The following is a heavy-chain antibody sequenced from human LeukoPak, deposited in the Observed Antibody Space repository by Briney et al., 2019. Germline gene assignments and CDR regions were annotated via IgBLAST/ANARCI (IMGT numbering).Heavy chain of an antibody. CDR1: GFTLSSYA. J-gene: IGHJ3*01. CDR3: ARDFLHLGG. V-gene: IGHV3-23*01. CDR2: TSSSDAGT. Sequence: GGSLRLSCAASGFTLSSYAMSWVRQAPGKGLEWVSATSSSDAGTYYAASVRGRFTVSRDNAKNTLYLQMSSLRAEDTAVYYCARDFLHLGGWGQGTMVTVSS. D-gene: IGHD3-16*01.